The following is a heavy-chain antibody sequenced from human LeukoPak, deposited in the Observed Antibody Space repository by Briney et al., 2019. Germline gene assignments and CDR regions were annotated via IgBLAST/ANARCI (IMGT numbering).Heavy chain of an antibody. J-gene: IGHJ3*02. D-gene: IGHD6-6*01. CDR2: ISSSSSTI. V-gene: IGHV3-48*02. CDR3: ARAYSSSSGRDAFDS. CDR1: GFTFNSYN. Sequence: GGSLRLSCAASGFTFNSYNMNWVRQAPGKGLEWVSYISSSSSTIYHADSVKGRFTISRDSAKTSLFLQMNSLRDEDTAVYYCARAYSSSSGRDAFDSWGLGTLVTVSS.